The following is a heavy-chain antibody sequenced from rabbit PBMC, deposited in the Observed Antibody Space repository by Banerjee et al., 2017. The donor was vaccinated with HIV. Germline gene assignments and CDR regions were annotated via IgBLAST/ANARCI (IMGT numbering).Heavy chain of an antibody. D-gene: IGHD1-1*01. Sequence: QEQLEESGGDLVKPGASLTLTCTASGFSFSSGYDMCWVRQAPGKGLEWIACIYAGSSGTTYYASWAKGRFTISKTSPTTVTLQMTSLTAADTATYFCARTAGFTNRGYFYFNLWGPGTLVTVS. CDR1: GFSFSSGYD. CDR3: ARTAGFTNRGYFYFNL. J-gene: IGHJ4*01. V-gene: IGHV1S45*01. CDR2: IYAGSSGTT.